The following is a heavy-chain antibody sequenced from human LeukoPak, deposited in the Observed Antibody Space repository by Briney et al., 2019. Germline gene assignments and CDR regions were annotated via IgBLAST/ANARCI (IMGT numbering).Heavy chain of an antibody. D-gene: IGHD3-22*01. Sequence: GGSLRLSCAASGFTFGHYAVSWVRQAPGKGLEWIGFIRSKAYGGTTQYAASVKGRFTLSRDDSKSITYLQMNSLKTEDTAVYYCIRDHPYYYDNSGYPLDYWGQGTLVTVSS. V-gene: IGHV3-49*04. J-gene: IGHJ4*02. CDR1: GFTFGHYA. CDR3: IRDHPYYYDNSGYPLDY. CDR2: IRSKAYGGTT.